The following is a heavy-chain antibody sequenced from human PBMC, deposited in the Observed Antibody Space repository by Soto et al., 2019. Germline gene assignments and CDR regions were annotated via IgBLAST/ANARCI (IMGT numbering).Heavy chain of an antibody. D-gene: IGHD3-10*01. Sequence: GGSLRLSCAASGFTFSSYGMHWVRQAPGKGLEWVAVISYDGSNKYYADSVKGRFTISRDNSKNTLYLQMNSLRAEDTAVYYCAMISGSYAFDIWGQGTMVTVSS. V-gene: IGHV3-30*03. CDR3: AMISGSYAFDI. J-gene: IGHJ3*02. CDR1: GFTFSSYG. CDR2: ISYDGSNK.